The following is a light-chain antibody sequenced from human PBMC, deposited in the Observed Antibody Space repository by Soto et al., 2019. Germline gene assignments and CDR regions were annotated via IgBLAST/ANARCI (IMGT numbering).Light chain of an antibody. CDR1: QSVSSN. CDR2: GAS. J-gene: IGKJ1*01. Sequence: EIGMTQSPATLSVSPGERATLSCRASQSVSSNLAWYQQTPGQAPRLLIYGASTRATGIPARFSGSVSGTEFTLTISSLQSEDFAVYYCQQYNNWPRTFGQGIKVEIK. CDR3: QQYNNWPRT. V-gene: IGKV3-15*01.